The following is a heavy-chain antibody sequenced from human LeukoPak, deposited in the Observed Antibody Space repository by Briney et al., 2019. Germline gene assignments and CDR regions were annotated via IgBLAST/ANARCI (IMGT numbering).Heavy chain of an antibody. V-gene: IGHV1-69*04. D-gene: IGHD6-19*01. J-gene: IGHJ4*02. CDR1: GGTFSSYA. CDR3: ARDSSSGWETFDY. CDR2: IIPIPGIA. Sequence: GSSVKVSRKASGGTFSSYAISWVRQAPGQGLEWVGRIIPIPGIANYAQKFQGRVTITADKSTSTAYMELSSLRSEDTAVYYCARDSSSGWETFDYWGQGTLVTVSS.